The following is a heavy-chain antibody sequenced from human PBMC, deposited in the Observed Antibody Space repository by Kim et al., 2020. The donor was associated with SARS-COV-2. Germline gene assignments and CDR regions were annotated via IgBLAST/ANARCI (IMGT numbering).Heavy chain of an antibody. CDR2: IYYSGST. CDR1: FGSISSGDYY. J-gene: IGHJ4*02. D-gene: IGHD3-22*01. Sequence: SETLSLTCTVSFGSISSGDYYWSWIRQPPGEGLEWIGYIYYSGSTDYNPSLKSRVTISVDTSKHQFSLKLSSVTAADPAVYYCARAPITMIVVLTTFDYWGQGTLVTVSS. V-gene: IGHV4-30-4*01. CDR3: ARAPITMIVVLTTFDY.